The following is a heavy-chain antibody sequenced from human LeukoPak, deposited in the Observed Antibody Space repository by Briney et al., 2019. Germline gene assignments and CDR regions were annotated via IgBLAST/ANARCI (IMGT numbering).Heavy chain of an antibody. V-gene: IGHV3-72*01. D-gene: IGHD4-17*01. J-gene: IGHJ4*02. Sequence: GGPRRPSGPPSGLPFSNPYMDWVRQAPGKGLEWVGRTRNKANSYTTEYAASVKGRFTISRDDSKNSLYLQMNSLKTEDTAVYYCASGDYGEYGYWGQGTLVTVSS. CDR2: TRNKANSYTT. CDR3: ASGDYGEYGY. CDR1: GLPFSNPY.